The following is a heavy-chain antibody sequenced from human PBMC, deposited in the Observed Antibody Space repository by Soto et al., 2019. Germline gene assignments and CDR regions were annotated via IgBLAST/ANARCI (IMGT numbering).Heavy chain of an antibody. CDR3: TTSGEQS. CDR1: GFTFSNAW. V-gene: IGHV3-15*07. Sequence: GGSLRLSCAASGFTFSNAWMNWVRQAPGKGLEWVGRIKSKSDGGKTDYAAPGKGRFTISKDDSKNTLYLQMNSLKTEDTAVYYCTTSGEQSWGQGTLVTVSS. D-gene: IGHD3-16*01. J-gene: IGHJ4*02. CDR2: IKSKSDGGKT.